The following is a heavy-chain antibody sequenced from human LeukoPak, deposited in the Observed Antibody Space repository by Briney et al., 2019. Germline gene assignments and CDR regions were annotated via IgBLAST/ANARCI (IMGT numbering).Heavy chain of an antibody. CDR2: IYYSGST. CDR3: ARVAIPGPKGDYGMDV. D-gene: IGHD2-2*02. Sequence: SQTLSLTCTVSGGSISSGGYYWSWIRQHPGNGLEWIGYIYYSGSTYYNPSLKSRVTISVDTSKNQFSLKLSSVTAADTAVYYCARVAIPGPKGDYGMDVWGQGTTVTVSS. V-gene: IGHV4-31*03. J-gene: IGHJ6*02. CDR1: GGSISSGGYY.